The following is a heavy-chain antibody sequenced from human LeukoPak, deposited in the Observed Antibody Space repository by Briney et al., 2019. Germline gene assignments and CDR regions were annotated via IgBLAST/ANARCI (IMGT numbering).Heavy chain of an antibody. CDR2: IYYSGST. CDR1: GGSISSYY. V-gene: IGHV4-59*01. J-gene: IGHJ4*02. Sequence: SETLSLTCTVSGGSISSYYWSWIRQPPGKGPEWIGYIYYSGSTNYNPSLKSRVTISVDTSKNQFSLKLSSVTAADTAVYYCARGLDYYDSSGYYYDYWGQGTLVTVSS. CDR3: ARGLDYYDSSGYYYDY. D-gene: IGHD3-22*01.